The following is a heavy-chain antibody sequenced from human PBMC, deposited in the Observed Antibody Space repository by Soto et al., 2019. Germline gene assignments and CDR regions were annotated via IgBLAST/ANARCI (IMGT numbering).Heavy chain of an antibody. CDR2: IYYSGST. D-gene: IGHD2-15*01. CDR3: ARGYCSGGSCYPDAFDI. J-gene: IGHJ3*02. V-gene: IGHV4-59*01. CDR1: GGSISSYY. Sequence: QVQLQESGPGLVKPSETLSLTCTVSGGSISSYYWSWIRQPPGKGLEWIGYIYYSGSTNYNPSLKSRVTISVDTSKNQFSLKLSSVTAADTAVYYCARGYCSGGSCYPDAFDIWGQGTMVTVSS.